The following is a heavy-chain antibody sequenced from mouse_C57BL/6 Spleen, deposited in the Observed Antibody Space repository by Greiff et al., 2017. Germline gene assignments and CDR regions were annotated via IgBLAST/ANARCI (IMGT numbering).Heavy chain of an antibody. CDR1: GYTFTSYW. CDR3: ARLLYYGSSYDAMDY. CDR2: INPNSGST. J-gene: IGHJ4*01. V-gene: IGHV1-64*01. Sequence: QVQLQQPGAELVKPGASVKLSCKASGYTFTSYWMHWVKQRPGQGLEWIGMINPNSGSTNYNEKFKSKATLTVDKSSSTAYMQLSSLTSEDSAVYNCARLLYYGSSYDAMDYWGQGTSVTVSS. D-gene: IGHD1-1*01.